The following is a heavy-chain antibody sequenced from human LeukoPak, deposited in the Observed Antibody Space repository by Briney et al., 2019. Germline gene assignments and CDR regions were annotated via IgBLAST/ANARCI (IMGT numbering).Heavy chain of an antibody. Sequence: RPSETLSLTCAVYGGSFSGYYGSWIRQPPGKGLEWIGEINHSGSTNYNPSLKSRVTISVDTSKNQFSLKLSSVTAADTAVYYCARDAGYCSSTSCYLDYWGQGTLVTVSS. CDR1: GGSFSGYY. CDR2: INHSGST. CDR3: ARDAGYCSSTSCYLDY. D-gene: IGHD2-2*01. J-gene: IGHJ4*02. V-gene: IGHV4-34*01.